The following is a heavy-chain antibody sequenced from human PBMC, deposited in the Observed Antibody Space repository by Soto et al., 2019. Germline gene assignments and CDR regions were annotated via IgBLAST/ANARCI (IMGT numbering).Heavy chain of an antibody. CDR3: ARAPDYGEVPRYFDL. V-gene: IGHV4-4*02. J-gene: IGHJ2*01. D-gene: IGHD4-17*01. Sequence: QVQLQESGPGLVKPSGTLSLTCAVSSGSISSSNWWSWVRQPPGKGLEWIGEIYHSGSTNYNPSLKSRVTISVDKSKNQCSLKLSSVTAADTAVYYCARAPDYGEVPRYFDLWGRGTLVTVSS. CDR2: IYHSGST. CDR1: SGSISSSNW.